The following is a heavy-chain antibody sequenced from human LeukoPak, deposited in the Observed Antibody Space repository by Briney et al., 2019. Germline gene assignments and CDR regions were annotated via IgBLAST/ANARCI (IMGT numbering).Heavy chain of an antibody. J-gene: IGHJ4*02. V-gene: IGHV4-59*01. CDR1: GGSISSYY. Sequence: SETLSLTCTVSGGSISSYYWSWLRQPPGKGLEWLGYIYYSGSTNYNPALKSRVTITVDTTKNQSSLKLSSVTAADTAVYYCARAGDSSSWYGVFDYWGQGTLVTVSS. CDR2: IYYSGST. D-gene: IGHD6-13*01. CDR3: ARAGDSSSWYGVFDY.